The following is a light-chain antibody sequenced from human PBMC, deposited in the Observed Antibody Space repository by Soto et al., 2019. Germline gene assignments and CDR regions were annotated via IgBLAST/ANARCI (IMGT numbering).Light chain of an antibody. CDR1: QSVSSSY. Sequence: EIVLTQSPATLSLSPGERATLSCGASQSVSSSYLAWYQQKPGQAPRLLIYGASRRATGIPDRFSGSASGTDFTLTISRLEPEDFAVYFCQQYSDLPMTFGQGTRLENK. J-gene: IGKJ5*01. CDR2: GAS. CDR3: QQYSDLPMT. V-gene: IGKV3-20*01.